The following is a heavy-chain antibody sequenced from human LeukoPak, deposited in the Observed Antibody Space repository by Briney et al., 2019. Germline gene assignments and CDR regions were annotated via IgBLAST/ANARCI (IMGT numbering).Heavy chain of an antibody. CDR2: IKSRTDGGTT. CDR3: ATEFYRNGYNY. V-gene: IGHV3-15*01. J-gene: IGHJ4*02. CDR1: GFTFSSAW. D-gene: IGHD5-24*01. Sequence: PGGSLRLSCAASGFTFSSAWMTWVRQTPGKGLEGVGHIKSRTDGGTTDYAAPVKGRFTVSRDHSKNTVYLQMNSLKPEDSAVYYCATEFYRNGYNYWGQGTLVTVSS.